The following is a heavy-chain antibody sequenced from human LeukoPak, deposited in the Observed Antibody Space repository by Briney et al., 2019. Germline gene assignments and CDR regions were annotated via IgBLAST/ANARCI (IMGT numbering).Heavy chain of an antibody. J-gene: IGHJ4*02. V-gene: IGHV3-23*01. CDR2: ISGSGGST. Sequence: SGGSLRLSCAASGFTFSSYAMSWVRQAPGKGLEWVSVISGSGGSTYSADSVKGRFTISRDNSKNTLYLQMNSLRAEDTAVYYCAKTIGPPYYFDYWGQGTLVTVSS. CDR1: GFTFSSYA. CDR3: AKTIGPPYYFDY. D-gene: IGHD2/OR15-2a*01.